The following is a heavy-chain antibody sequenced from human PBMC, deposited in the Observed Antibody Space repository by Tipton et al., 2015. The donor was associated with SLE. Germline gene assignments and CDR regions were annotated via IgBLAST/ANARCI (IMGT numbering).Heavy chain of an antibody. D-gene: IGHD3-22*01. CDR1: GFTFDDYS. CDR2: IGWNSVRR. CDR3: TKGQHYYDSYGYSFDH. J-gene: IGHJ4*02. Sequence: SLRLSCAGSGFTFDDYSMHWVRQVPGKGLEWVSGIGWNSVRRDYADSVKGRFTISRDNAKNALYLQMDSLRAEDTAFYYCTKGQHYYDSYGYSFDHWGQGTLVIVSS. V-gene: IGHV3-9*01.